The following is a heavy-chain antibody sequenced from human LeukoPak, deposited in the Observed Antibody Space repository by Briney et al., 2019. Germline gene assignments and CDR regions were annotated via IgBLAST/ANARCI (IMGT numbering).Heavy chain of an antibody. CDR2: IYYDGSNK. V-gene: IGHV3-33*01. CDR1: GFTFSSHG. D-gene: IGHD2-21*02. CDR3: ARPRGFCSGGDCYADYGMDV. Sequence: RRSLRLSCAASGFTFSSHGIHWVRQAPGKGLEWVALIYYDGSNKYYADSVKGRFTISRDNSKNTLYLQINNLRAEDAGVYYCARPRGFCSGGDCYADYGMDVWGQGTTVTVSS. J-gene: IGHJ6*02.